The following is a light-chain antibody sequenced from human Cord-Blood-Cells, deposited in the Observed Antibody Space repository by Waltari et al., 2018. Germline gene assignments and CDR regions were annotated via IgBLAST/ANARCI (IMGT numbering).Light chain of an antibody. CDR1: KSGDKY. V-gene: IGLV3-1*01. CDR3: QAWDSSTVV. J-gene: IGLJ2*01. Sequence: SYELTQPPSVSVSPGQPASITCSGAKSGDKYACWYQQQPGQSPVLVIYQDSKRPSGIPERFSGSNSGNTATLTISGTQAMDEADYYCQAWDSSTVVFGGGTKLTVL. CDR2: QDS.